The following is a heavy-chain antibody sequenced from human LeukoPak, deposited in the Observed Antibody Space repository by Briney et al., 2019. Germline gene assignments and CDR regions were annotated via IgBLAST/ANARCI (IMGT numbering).Heavy chain of an antibody. J-gene: IGHJ3*02. CDR3: AKVSDSSSWTGAFDI. V-gene: IGHV3-23*01. Sequence: TGGSLRLSCAASGFTFSSYAMSWVRQAPGKGLEWVSAISGSGGSTYYADSVKGRFTISRDNSKNTLYLQMNSLRAEDTAVYYCAKVSDSSSWTGAFDIWGQGTMVTVSS. CDR2: ISGSGGST. D-gene: IGHD6-13*01. CDR1: GFTFSSYA.